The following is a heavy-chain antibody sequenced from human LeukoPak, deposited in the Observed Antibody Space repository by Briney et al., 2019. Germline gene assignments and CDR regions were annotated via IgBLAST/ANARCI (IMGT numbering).Heavy chain of an antibody. CDR1: GFTFSSYS. D-gene: IGHD3-9*01. CDR3: ASVRGRYFDWSLGY. CDR2: ISSSSSTI. J-gene: IGHJ4*02. V-gene: IGHV3-48*02. Sequence: GGSLRLSCAAPGFTFSSYSMNWVRQAPGKGLEWVSYISSSSSTIYYADSVKGRFTISRDNAKNSLYLQMNSLRDEDTAVYYCASVRGRYFDWSLGYWGQGTLVTVSS.